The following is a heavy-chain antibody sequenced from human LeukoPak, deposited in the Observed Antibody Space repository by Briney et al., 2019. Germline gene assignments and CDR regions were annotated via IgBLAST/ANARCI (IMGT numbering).Heavy chain of an antibody. CDR1: GFAFSSYA. D-gene: IGHD2-21*01. CDR2: ISGSGGST. CDR3: AADSEFDIPASFDL. V-gene: IGHV3-23*01. J-gene: IGHJ4*02. Sequence: PGGSLRLSCAASGFAFSSYAMSWVRQAPGKGLEWVSAISGSGGSTYYADSVKGRFTISRDNSKNTLYLQMNSLRVEDTAVYFCAADSEFDIPASFDLWGQGTLVTVSS.